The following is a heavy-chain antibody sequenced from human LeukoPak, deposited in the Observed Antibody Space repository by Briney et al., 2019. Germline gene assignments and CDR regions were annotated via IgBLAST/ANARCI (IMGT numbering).Heavy chain of an antibody. Sequence: SETLSLTCTDSGGSITTYYWSWIRQPPGKGLLCIGYIFTSGRTNYNPSLKSRVTISVDTSKNQFSLKLSSVTAADTAVYYCARLKYSSSGGWFDPWGQGTLVTVSS. CDR2: IFTSGRT. V-gene: IGHV4-4*09. J-gene: IGHJ5*02. CDR3: ARLKYSSSGGWFDP. CDR1: GGSITTYY. D-gene: IGHD6-19*01.